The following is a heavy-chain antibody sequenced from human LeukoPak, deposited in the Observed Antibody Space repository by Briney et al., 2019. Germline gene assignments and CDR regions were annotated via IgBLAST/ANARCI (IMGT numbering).Heavy chain of an antibody. CDR3: ARDSSSGWSLVSGTLYGMDV. D-gene: IGHD6-19*01. CDR2: IYTSGST. V-gene: IGHV4-61*02. J-gene: IGHJ6*02. Sequence: PSQTLSLTCTVSGGSISSGSYDWSWIRQPGGKGLEWIGRIYTSGSTNYNPSLKSRFTISVDTSKNQFSLKLSSVTAADTAVYYCARDSSSGWSLVSGTLYGMDVWGQGTTVTVSS. CDR1: GGSISSGSYD.